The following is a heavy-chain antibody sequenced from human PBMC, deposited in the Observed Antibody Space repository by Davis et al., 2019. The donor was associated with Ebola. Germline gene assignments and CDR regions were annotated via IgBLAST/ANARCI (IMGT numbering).Heavy chain of an antibody. D-gene: IGHD1-1*01. CDR2: IYYNGNT. CDR1: DSSITDYY. CDR3: ARLEIAYCFDY. V-gene: IGHV4-59*08. Sequence: GPLRLPCTVLDSSITDYYWLWNRQPPGQGLEWIGLIYYNGNTYYNPSVKSRVTMSVDTSKNQFSLKLSSVTAADTAVYYCARLEIAYCFDYWGQGTLVTVSS. J-gene: IGHJ4*02.